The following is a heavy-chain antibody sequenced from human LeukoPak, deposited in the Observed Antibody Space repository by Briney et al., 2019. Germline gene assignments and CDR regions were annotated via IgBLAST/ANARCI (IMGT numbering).Heavy chain of an antibody. Sequence: TGGSLRLSCAASGFTFSSYSMNWVRQAPGKGLEWVSSISSSSSYTYYADSVKGRFTISRDNARNSPYLQMNSLRAEDTAVYYCARNPARLDSDYWGQGTLVTVSS. D-gene: IGHD3/OR15-3a*01. V-gene: IGHV3-21*01. CDR1: GFTFSSYS. CDR2: ISSSSSYT. CDR3: ARNPARLDSDY. J-gene: IGHJ4*02.